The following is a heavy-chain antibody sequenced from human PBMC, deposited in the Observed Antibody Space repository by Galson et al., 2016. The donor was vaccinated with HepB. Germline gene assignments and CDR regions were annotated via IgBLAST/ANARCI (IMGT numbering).Heavy chain of an antibody. V-gene: IGHV3-30*03. CDR1: GFLFRGYG. Sequence: SLRLSCAGSGFLFRGYGMHWVRQAPGKGLEWVAADSMDGRRKFYSDSVRGRFTISRDHSKKTRSLQKNSLTADDTAIYYCVQGSTAPAVWGKGTTVTVSS. CDR3: VQGSTAPAV. J-gene: IGHJ6*04. D-gene: IGHD1-26*01. CDR2: DSMDGRRK.